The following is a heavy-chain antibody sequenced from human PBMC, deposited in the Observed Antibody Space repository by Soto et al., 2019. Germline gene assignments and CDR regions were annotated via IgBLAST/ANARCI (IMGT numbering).Heavy chain of an antibody. V-gene: IGHV1-18*01. Sequence: QVQLVQSGVEVKKPGASVKVSCKASGYTFTSYGISWVRQAPGQGLEWMAWISAYNGNTKYAQKVQGRVTMTTDTAPNPAYMGLRSLRSDDTAVYYCARVPNERMGWFDPWGQGTLVTVSS. CDR2: ISAYNGNT. J-gene: IGHJ5*02. D-gene: IGHD2-8*01. CDR1: GYTFTSYG. CDR3: ARVPNERMGWFDP.